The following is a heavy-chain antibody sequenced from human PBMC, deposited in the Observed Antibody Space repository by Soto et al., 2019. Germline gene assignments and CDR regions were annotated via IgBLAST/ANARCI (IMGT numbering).Heavy chain of an antibody. D-gene: IGHD4-17*01. V-gene: IGHV4-4*02. CDR2: IFHSGTT. Sequence: QVQLQESGPGLVKPSGTLSLTCTVSGGSISSSHWWSWVRQPPGKGLEWIGEIFHSGTTNYNPSLKSRVTISMDKSKNQFSLKLSSVTAADTAVYYCARDDGDYPNIWFDPWGQGTLVTVSS. J-gene: IGHJ5*02. CDR1: GGSISSSHW. CDR3: ARDDGDYPNIWFDP.